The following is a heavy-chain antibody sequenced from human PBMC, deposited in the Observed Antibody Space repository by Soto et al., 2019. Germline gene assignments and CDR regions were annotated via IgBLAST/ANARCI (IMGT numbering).Heavy chain of an antibody. CDR3: ARALSSAAGLYFDY. CDR2: IHTTGNT. J-gene: IGHJ4*02. CDR1: GGSISSYY. V-gene: IGHV4-4*07. Sequence: SETLSLTCTVSGGSISSYYWSWLRQPAGKGLEWIGRIHTTGNTNYNPSLKSRVTMSVDTSNNQFSLRLSSLTAADTAVYYCARALSSAAGLYFDYWGQGTLVTVSS. D-gene: IGHD6-13*01.